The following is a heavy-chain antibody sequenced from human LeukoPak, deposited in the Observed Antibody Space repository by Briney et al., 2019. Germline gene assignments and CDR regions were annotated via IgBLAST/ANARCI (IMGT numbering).Heavy chain of an antibody. CDR1: GYPFTSYG. CDR2: ISTYNGNT. D-gene: IGHD3-22*01. CDR3: ARVWSPNYYDSSGNP. J-gene: IGHJ4*02. Sequence: ASVKVSCKASGYPFTSYGISWVRQAPGQGLEWMGWISTYNGNTKYAQKFQGRVTMTTDTSTTTAYMELRSLRSDDTAVYYCARVWSPNYYDSSGNPWGQGTLVTVSS. V-gene: IGHV1-18*01.